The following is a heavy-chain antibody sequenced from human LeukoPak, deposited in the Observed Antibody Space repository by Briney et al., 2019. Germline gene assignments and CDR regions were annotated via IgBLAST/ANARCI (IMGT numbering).Heavy chain of an antibody. CDR3: VRAVVVAASYRFDP. CDR2: IKQDGSEK. Sequence: PGTSLRLSCAASGFTFSRFGMHWVRQAPGKGLEWVANIKQDGSEKHYVDSVEGRFTISRDNAKNSVYLQMNSLRAEDTAVYYCVRAVVVAASYRFDPWGQGTLVTVSS. D-gene: IGHD2-15*01. J-gene: IGHJ5*02. CDR1: GFTFSRFG. V-gene: IGHV3-7*03.